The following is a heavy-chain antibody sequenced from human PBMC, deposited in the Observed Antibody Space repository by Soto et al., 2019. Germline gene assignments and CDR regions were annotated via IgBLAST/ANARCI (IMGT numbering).Heavy chain of an antibody. J-gene: IGHJ4*02. CDR3: AAELYERGDRCHFDY. Sequence: ASVKVSCKASGYTFTSYYMHWVRQAPGQGLEWMGIINPSGGSTSYAQKFQGRLTITRDISTSTVYMELSSLNSEDTAVYYCAAELYERGDRCHFDYWGQGTLVTVSS. V-gene: IGHV1-46*01. CDR1: GYTFTSYY. D-gene: IGHD2-21*02. CDR2: INPSGGST.